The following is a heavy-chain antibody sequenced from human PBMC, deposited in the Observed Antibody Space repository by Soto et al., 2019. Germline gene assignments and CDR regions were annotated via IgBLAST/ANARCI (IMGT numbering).Heavy chain of an antibody. CDR3: TTAFEY. V-gene: IGHV3-74*01. Sequence: GGSLRLSCVASGFTFSSYGMHWVRQVPGKGLVWVSRIDGVGAGTSYSDSVRGRFTISRDNAENMLYLQMNSLRAEDTAVYYCTTAFEYWGQGTLVTVSS. CDR2: IDGVGAGT. J-gene: IGHJ4*02. CDR1: GFTFSSYG.